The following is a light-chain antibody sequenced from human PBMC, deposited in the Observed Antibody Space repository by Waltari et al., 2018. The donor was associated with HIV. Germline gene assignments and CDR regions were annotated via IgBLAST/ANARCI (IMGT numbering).Light chain of an antibody. Sequence: DIHLTQPPPFLSASIGDRVTISCRATQGINPYLAWYQQKPGKAPKPLIYVASTLRSGVPSRFSGSGSGTEFTLTISNLQPEDSATYYCQQLNSYPLTFGGGTKVE. CDR1: QGINPY. CDR2: VAS. CDR3: QQLNSYPLT. V-gene: IGKV1-9*01. J-gene: IGKJ4*01.